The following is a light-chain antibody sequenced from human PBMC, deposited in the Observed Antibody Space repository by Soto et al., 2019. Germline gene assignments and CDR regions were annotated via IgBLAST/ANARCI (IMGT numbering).Light chain of an antibody. Sequence: IELTQSPVTLALSPGERAVLSCRASQSVSTSLAWYQHKPGQAPRLFIYDASKRAPGIPARFSGSGSGTDFTLTISSLEPEDIAVYYCQVRDVWPSFGQGTKVEIK. J-gene: IGKJ1*01. CDR3: QVRDVWPS. V-gene: IGKV3-11*01. CDR1: QSVSTS. CDR2: DAS.